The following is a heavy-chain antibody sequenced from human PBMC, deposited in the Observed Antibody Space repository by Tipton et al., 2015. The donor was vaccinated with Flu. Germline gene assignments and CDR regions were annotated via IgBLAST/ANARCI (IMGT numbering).Heavy chain of an antibody. CDR3: AKLVYFDSSGYYRYYFDY. V-gene: IGHV4-61*02. Sequence: TLSLTCTVSGGSITSGVYYWSWIRQSAGKGLEWIGRIYSGGGTNFSPSLKSRISISLDTSKNQVSLSLSSVTAADTAVYYCAKLVYFDSSGYYRYYFDYWGQGTLVTVST. CDR2: IYSGGGT. CDR1: GGSITSGVYY. J-gene: IGHJ4*02. D-gene: IGHD3-22*01.